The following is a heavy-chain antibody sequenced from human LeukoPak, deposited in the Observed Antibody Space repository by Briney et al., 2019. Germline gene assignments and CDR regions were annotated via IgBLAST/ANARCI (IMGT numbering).Heavy chain of an antibody. CDR2: IIPIFGTA. Sequence: SVKVSCKASGGTFSSYAISWVRQAPGQGLEWMGGIIPIFGTANYAQKFQGRVTITTDESTSTAYMELSSLGSEDTAVYYCARDGGGNYYYYYMDVWGKGTTVTVSS. V-gene: IGHV1-69*05. CDR3: ARDGGGNYYYYYMDV. CDR1: GGTFSSYA. J-gene: IGHJ6*03. D-gene: IGHD4-23*01.